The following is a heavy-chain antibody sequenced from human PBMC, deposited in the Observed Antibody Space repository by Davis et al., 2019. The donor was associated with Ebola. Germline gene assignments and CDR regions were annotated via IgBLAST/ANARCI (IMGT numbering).Heavy chain of an antibody. Sequence: PGGSLRLSCVVSGLTFSNCWMSWVRQAPGKGLEWVANIKPDGSEKYYVDSVKGRFTISRDNAKNSLYLQMNSLRAEDTAVYYCGRDFNWGWGKWGQGTLATVSS. D-gene: IGHD7-27*01. J-gene: IGHJ4*02. CDR2: IKPDGSEK. CDR1: GLTFSNCW. V-gene: IGHV3-7*03. CDR3: GRDFNWGWGK.